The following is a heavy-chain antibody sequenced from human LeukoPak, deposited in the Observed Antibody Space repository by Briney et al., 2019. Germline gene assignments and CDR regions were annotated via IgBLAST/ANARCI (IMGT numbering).Heavy chain of an antibody. D-gene: IGHD2-15*01. CDR1: GFTFSSYW. V-gene: IGHV3-74*01. J-gene: IGHJ4*02. CDR2: INSDGSST. Sequence: GGSLRLSCAASGFTFSSYWMHWVRQAPGKGLVWVSRINSDGSSTNYADSVKGRFTISRDNAKNTLYLQMNSLRAEDTAVYYCARDPGCSAISCYQDYWGQGTVVIVSS. CDR3: ARDPGCSAISCYQDY.